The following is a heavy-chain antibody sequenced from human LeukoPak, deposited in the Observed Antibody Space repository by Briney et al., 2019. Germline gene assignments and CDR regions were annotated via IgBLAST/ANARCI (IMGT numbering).Heavy chain of an antibody. CDR3: ARDGRSGNFDK. Sequence: GGSLRLSCAASGFTFSGYWMHWVRQAPGKGLAWVSVIRSDGSITTYADSVKGRFTISRDTAKNTLCLQMNSLRAEDTAVYYCARDGRSGNFDKWGQGTLVSVSS. D-gene: IGHD1-26*01. V-gene: IGHV3-74*01. J-gene: IGHJ4*02. CDR1: GFTFSGYW. CDR2: IRSDGSIT.